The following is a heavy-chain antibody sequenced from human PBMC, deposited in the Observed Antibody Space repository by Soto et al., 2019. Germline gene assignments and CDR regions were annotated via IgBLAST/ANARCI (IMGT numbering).Heavy chain of an antibody. D-gene: IGHD2-2*01. Sequence: GVSLRLSCAGSGFIFRSWWMSWARQAPGKGREWVANIKQDGTEKDYLDSVNGRFTISRDNAKNSLYLQMTTLRAEHTALHSCATRYLEYCFSSACSAPYDSWGQGVLVTVPS. V-gene: IGHV3-7*05. J-gene: IGHJ5*01. CDR2: IKQDGTEK. CDR3: ATRYLEYCFSSACSAPYDS. CDR1: GFIFRSWW.